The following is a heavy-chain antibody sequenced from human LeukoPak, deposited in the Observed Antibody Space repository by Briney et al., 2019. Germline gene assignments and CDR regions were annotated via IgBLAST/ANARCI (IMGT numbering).Heavy chain of an antibody. V-gene: IGHV1-2*02. CDR3: ARESETEYYFDY. D-gene: IGHD2-21*02. J-gene: IGHJ4*02. Sequence: ASVKVSCKASGYTFTGYYMHWVRQAPGQGLEWMGWINPNSGGTNYAQKFQGRVTMTRDTSISTAYMELSRLRSDDTAVYYCARESETEYYFDYWGQGTLVTVSS. CDR1: GYTFTGYY. CDR2: INPNSGGT.